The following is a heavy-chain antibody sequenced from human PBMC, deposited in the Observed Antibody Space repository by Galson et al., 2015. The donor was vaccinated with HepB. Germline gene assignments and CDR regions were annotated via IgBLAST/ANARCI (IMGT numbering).Heavy chain of an antibody. J-gene: IGHJ6*03. Sequence: SVKVSCKASGYTFTSYDINWVRQATGQGLEWMGWMNPNSGNTGYAQKFQGRVTMTRNTSISTAYMELSSLRPEDTAVYYCARHYSKYYYYYYMDVWGKGTTVTVSS. CDR1: GYTFTSYD. CDR2: MNPNSGNT. CDR3: ARHYSKYYYYYYMDV. D-gene: IGHD4-11*01. V-gene: IGHV1-8*01.